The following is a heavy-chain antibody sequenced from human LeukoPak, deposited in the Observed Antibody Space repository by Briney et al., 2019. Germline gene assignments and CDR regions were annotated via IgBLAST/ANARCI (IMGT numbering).Heavy chain of an antibody. D-gene: IGHD5-12*01. V-gene: IGHV4-59*12. CDR3: AREAFGIVAPYYYMDV. CDR2: IYYSGST. CDR1: GGSFSGYY. Sequence: SETLSLTCAVYGGSFSGYYWSWIRQPPGKGLEWIGYIYYSGSTNYNPSLKSRVTISVDTSKNQFSLKLSSVTAADTAVYYCAREAFGIVAPYYYMDVWGKGTTVTVSS. J-gene: IGHJ6*03.